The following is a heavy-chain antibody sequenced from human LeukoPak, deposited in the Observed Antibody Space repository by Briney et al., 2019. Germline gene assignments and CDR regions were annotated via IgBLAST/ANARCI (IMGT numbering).Heavy chain of an antibody. V-gene: IGHV3-53*01. CDR3: AELGITMIGGV. J-gene: IGHJ6*04. Sequence: GGSLRLSCAASGFTVSSNYMSWVRQAPGKGLEWVSVFYAGDSTYYADSVKGRFTISRDNAKNSLYLRMNSLRAEDTAVYYCAELGITMIGGVWGKGTTVTISS. D-gene: IGHD3-10*02. CDR2: FYAGDST. CDR1: GFTVSSNY.